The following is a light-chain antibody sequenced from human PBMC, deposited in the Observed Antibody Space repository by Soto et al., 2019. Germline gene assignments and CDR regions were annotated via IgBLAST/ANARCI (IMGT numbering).Light chain of an antibody. Sequence: EIVMMQSPATLSVSPGERVTLSCRASQSVSSNLAWYQQKSGQAPRLLIYGASTSASGIPARFSGSGSGTEFTLTISSLQSEDFAIYYCQQYNNWPPVTFGQGTRLEIK. CDR3: QQYNNWPPVT. J-gene: IGKJ5*01. V-gene: IGKV3-15*01. CDR1: QSVSSN. CDR2: GAS.